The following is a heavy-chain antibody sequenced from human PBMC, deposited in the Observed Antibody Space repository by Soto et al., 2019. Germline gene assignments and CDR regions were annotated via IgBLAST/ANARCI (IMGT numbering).Heavy chain of an antibody. J-gene: IGHJ6*02. CDR2: ISSSSSTI. CDR3: ARDRRPRVSPDYSNIGVDLYYYYYYGMDV. V-gene: IGHV3-48*02. CDR1: GFTFSSYS. D-gene: IGHD4-4*01. Sequence: HPGGSLRLSCAASGFTFSSYSMNWVRQAPGKGLEWVSYISSSSSTIYYADSVKGRFTISRDNAKNSLYLQMNSRRDEDTAVYYCARDRRPRVSPDYSNIGVDLYYYYYYGMDVWGQGTTVTVSS.